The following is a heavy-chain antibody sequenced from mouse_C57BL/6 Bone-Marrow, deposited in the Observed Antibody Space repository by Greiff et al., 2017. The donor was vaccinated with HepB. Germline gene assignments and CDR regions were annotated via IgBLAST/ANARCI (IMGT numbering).Heavy chain of an antibody. V-gene: IGHV1-64*01. D-gene: IGHD1-1*01. J-gene: IGHJ2*01. CDR2: IHPNSGST. CDR1: GYTFTSYW. Sequence: QVHVKQPGAELVKPGASVKLSCKASGYTFTSYWMHWVKQRPGQGLEWIGMIHPNSGSTNYNEKFKSKATLTVDKSSSTAYMQLSSLTSEDSAVYYCARSHYGSSDYWGQGTTLTVSS. CDR3: ARSHYGSSDY.